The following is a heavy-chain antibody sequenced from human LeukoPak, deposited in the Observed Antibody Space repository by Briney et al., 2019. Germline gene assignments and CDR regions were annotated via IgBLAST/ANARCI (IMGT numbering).Heavy chain of an antibody. J-gene: IGHJ3*02. Sequence: PSETLSLTCAVSGGSISSSNWWSGVRPPPGKGVEGIGEIYHSGSTNYNPSLKSRVTISVNKSKNQFSLKLSSVTAADTAVCYCASALFIENAFDIWGQGTMVTVSS. CDR3: ASALFIENAFDI. D-gene: IGHD1-26*01. V-gene: IGHV4-4*02. CDR2: IYHSGST. CDR1: GGSISSSNW.